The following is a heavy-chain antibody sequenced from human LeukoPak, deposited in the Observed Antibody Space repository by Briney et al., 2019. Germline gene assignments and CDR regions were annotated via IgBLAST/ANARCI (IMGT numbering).Heavy chain of an antibody. J-gene: IGHJ4*02. CDR1: GYTFTGYY. CDR3: ARGGDDYGDYGVDY. CDR2: INPNSGGT. D-gene: IGHD4-17*01. V-gene: IGHV1-2*02. Sequence: ASVKSFCKASGYTFTGYYMHWVREAPGQGLEWMGWINPNSGGTNYAQKFQGRVTMTRDTSISTAYMELSRLRSDDTAVYYCARGGDDYGDYGVDYWGQGTLVTVSS.